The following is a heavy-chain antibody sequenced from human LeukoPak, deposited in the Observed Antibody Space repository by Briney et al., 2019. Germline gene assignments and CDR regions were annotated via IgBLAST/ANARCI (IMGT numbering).Heavy chain of an antibody. J-gene: IGHJ4*02. CDR3: ARVRCSSTSCYVGVDY. Sequence: GASVKVSCKASGYTFTGYYMHWVRQAPGQGLEWMGWINPNSGGTNYAQKFQGRVTMTRVTSISTAYMELSRLRSDDTAVYYCARVRCSSTSCYVGVDYWGQGTLVTVSS. D-gene: IGHD2-2*01. V-gene: IGHV1-2*02. CDR2: INPNSGGT. CDR1: GYTFTGYY.